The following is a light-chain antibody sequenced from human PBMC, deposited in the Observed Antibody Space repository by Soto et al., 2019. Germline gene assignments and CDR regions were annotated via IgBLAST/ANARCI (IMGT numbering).Light chain of an antibody. J-gene: IGKJ4*01. V-gene: IGKV1-9*01. Sequence: DIQLTQSPSTLSASVGDRVTITCRASQSINAWLAWYQQKPGKAPKLLIYAASTLQSGVPSRFSGSGSGTEFTLTISSLQPEDFATYSCQQLNSYPLTFGGGTKVDIK. CDR2: AAS. CDR1: QSINAW. CDR3: QQLNSYPLT.